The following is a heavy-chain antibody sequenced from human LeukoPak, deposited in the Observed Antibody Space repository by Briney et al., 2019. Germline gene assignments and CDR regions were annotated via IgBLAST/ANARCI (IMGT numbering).Heavy chain of an antibody. D-gene: IGHD3-22*01. Sequence: ASVKVSCKASGYTFTSYDINWVRQATGQGLEWMGWMNPNSGNTGYAQKFQGRVTMTTDTSTSTAYMELRSLRSDDTAVYYCARDYYDSSGYGYYFDYWGQGTLVTVSS. CDR2: MNPNSGNT. CDR3: ARDYYDSSGYGYYFDY. V-gene: IGHV1-8*01. CDR1: GYTFTSYD. J-gene: IGHJ4*02.